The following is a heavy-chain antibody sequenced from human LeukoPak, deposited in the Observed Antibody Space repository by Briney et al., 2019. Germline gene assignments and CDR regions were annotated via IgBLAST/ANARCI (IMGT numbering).Heavy chain of an antibody. Sequence: SETLSLTCTVSGGSISSGSYYWSWIRQPAGKGLGWIGRIYTSGSTNYNPSLKSRVTISVDTSKNQFSLKLSSVTAADTAVYYCARGGDWFDPWGQGTLVTVSS. CDR3: ARGGDWFDP. CDR2: IYTSGST. CDR1: GGSISSGSYY. V-gene: IGHV4-61*02. J-gene: IGHJ5*02. D-gene: IGHD3-16*01.